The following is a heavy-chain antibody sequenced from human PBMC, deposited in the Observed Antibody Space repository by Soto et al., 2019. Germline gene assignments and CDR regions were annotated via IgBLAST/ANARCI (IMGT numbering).Heavy chain of an antibody. V-gene: IGHV4-34*01. CDR2: INHSGST. J-gene: IGHJ5*02. Sequence: SETLSLTCAVYGGSFSGYYLSWIRQTPGKGLEWIGEINHSGSTNYNPSLKSRVTISVDTSKNQFSLKLSSVTAADTAVFYCARGRLMVRGRHWKEDWFDPWGQGTLVTVSS. CDR3: ARGRLMVRGRHWKEDWFDP. D-gene: IGHD3-10*01. CDR1: GGSFSGYY.